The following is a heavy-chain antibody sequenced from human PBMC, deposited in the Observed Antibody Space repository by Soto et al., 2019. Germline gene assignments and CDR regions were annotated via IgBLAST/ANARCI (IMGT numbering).Heavy chain of an antibody. Sequence: GGSLRLSCAASGFTFSSYGMHWVRQAPGKGLEWVAVIWYDGSNKYYADSVKGRFTISRDNSKNTLYLQMNSLRAEDTAVYYCAREITMVRGVDYWGQGTLVTVSS. CDR3: AREITMVRGVDY. CDR1: GFTFSSYG. J-gene: IGHJ4*02. CDR2: IWYDGSNK. D-gene: IGHD3-10*01. V-gene: IGHV3-33*08.